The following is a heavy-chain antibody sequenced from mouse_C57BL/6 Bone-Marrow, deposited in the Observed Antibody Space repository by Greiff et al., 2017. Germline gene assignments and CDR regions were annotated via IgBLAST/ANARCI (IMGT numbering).Heavy chain of an antibody. V-gene: IGHV5-17*01. CDR3: ARMNYGGDFDY. CDR1: GFTFSDYG. D-gene: IGHD1-2*01. CDR2: ISSGSSTI. Sequence: DVMLVESGGGLVKPGGSLKLSCAASGFTFSDYGMHWVRQAPEKGLEWVAYISSGSSTIYYADTVKGRFTISRDNAKNTLFLQMTSLRSEDTAMYYCARMNYGGDFDYWGQGATRTVSS. J-gene: IGHJ2*01.